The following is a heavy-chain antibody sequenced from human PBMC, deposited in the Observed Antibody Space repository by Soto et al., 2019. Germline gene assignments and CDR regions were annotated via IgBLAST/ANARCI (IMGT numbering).Heavy chain of an antibody. CDR3: ARRYFYGSGSYSSAFDI. D-gene: IGHD3-10*01. V-gene: IGHV4-34*01. CDR1: GGSFSGYY. Sequence: PSETLSLTCAVYGGSFSGYYWSWIRQPPGKGLEWIGEINHSGSTNYNPSLKSRVTISVDTSKNQFSLKLSSVTAADTAVYYCARRYFYGSGSYSSAFDIRGQGTMVTVSS. J-gene: IGHJ3*02. CDR2: INHSGST.